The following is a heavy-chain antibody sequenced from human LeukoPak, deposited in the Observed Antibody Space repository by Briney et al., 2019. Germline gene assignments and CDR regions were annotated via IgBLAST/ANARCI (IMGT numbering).Heavy chain of an antibody. CDR1: GFTFSNYA. CDR2: IYSGGST. D-gene: IGHD3-22*01. V-gene: IGHV3-53*01. J-gene: IGHJ3*02. Sequence: GGSLRLSCAASGFTFSNYAMNWVRQAPGKGLEWVSVIYSGGSTYFADSVKGRFTISRDNSKNTLYLQMNSLRAEDTAVYYCARSYYDSSGYYPHAFHIWGQGTMVTVSS. CDR3: ARSYYDSSGYYPHAFHI.